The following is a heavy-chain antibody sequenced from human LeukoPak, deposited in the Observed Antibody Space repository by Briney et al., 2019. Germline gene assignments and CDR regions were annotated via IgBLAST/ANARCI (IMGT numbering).Heavy chain of an antibody. Sequence: GGSLRLSCAASGFTFSTYLMHWVRQAPGKGLVWLSQINSDGGRTRYADSVKGRLTISRDNAKNTVYLQMNSLRAEDTAMYYCARGRNGFFDYWGHGTLVTVSS. CDR3: ARGRNGFFDY. V-gene: IGHV3-74*01. CDR1: GFTFSTYL. D-gene: IGHD5-24*01. CDR2: INSDGGRT. J-gene: IGHJ4*01.